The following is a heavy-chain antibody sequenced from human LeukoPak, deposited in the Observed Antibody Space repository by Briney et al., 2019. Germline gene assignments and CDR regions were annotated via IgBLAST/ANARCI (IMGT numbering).Heavy chain of an antibody. J-gene: IGHJ5*02. Sequence: GASVKVSCKASGGSFSSYAISWVRQAPGQGLEWMGRIIPILGIGNYAQKFQGRVTITADKSTSTAYMELSSLRSEDAAVYYCARDSREYYDILTGSNWFDPWGQGTLVTVSS. CDR2: IIPILGIG. CDR1: GGSFSSYA. D-gene: IGHD3-9*01. CDR3: ARDSREYYDILTGSNWFDP. V-gene: IGHV1-69*04.